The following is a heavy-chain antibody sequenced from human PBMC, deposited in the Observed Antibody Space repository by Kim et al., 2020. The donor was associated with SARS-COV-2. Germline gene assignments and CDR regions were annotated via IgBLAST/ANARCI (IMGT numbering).Heavy chain of an antibody. CDR3: VSRTGHGDCAESFDI. CDR2: ISWDSGSI. Sequence: GGSLRLSCAASGFTFDDYAMHWVRQAPGKGLEWVSGISWDSGSIGYADSVKGRFTISRDNAKNSLYLQMNSLRAEDTALYYCVSRTGHGDCAESFDIWG. J-gene: IGHJ3*02. D-gene: IGHD2-21*02. CDR1: GFTFDDYA. V-gene: IGHV3-9*01.